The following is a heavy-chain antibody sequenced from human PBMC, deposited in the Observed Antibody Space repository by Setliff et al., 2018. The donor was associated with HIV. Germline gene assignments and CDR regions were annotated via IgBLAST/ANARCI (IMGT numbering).Heavy chain of an antibody. CDR1: GFSFNTYS. CDR3: TRMIPPRSNRFSSGWFDY. CDR2: ISSSGTYI. D-gene: IGHD6-19*01. V-gene: IGHV3-21*01. Sequence: GGSLRLSCAASGFSFNTYSMSWVRQATGKGLEWVSSISSSGTYIYYADSMKGRFTISRDKAGNSLYLQMNNVRAEDTAVYYCTRMIPPRSNRFSSGWFDYWGQGTVVTVSS. J-gene: IGHJ4*02.